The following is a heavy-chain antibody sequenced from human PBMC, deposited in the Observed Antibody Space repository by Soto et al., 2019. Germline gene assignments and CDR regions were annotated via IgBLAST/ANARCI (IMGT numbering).Heavy chain of an antibody. V-gene: IGHV4-34*01. CDR1: GGSFSGYY. CDR3: ARGRQWLVRGGVDY. Sequence: PSETLSLTCAVYGGSFSGYYWSWIRQPPGKGLEWIGEINHSGSTNYNPSLKSRVTISVDTSKNQFSLKLSSVTAADTAVYYCARGRQWLVRGGVDYWGQGTLVTVPS. D-gene: IGHD6-19*01. CDR2: INHSGST. J-gene: IGHJ4*02.